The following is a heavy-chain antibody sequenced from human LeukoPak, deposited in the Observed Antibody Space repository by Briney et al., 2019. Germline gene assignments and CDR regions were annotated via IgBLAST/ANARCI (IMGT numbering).Heavy chain of an antibody. D-gene: IGHD3-10*01. J-gene: IGHJ6*02. CDR1: GFTFSSNG. CDR3: AREGLLWFGEYEDYYYYGMDV. Sequence: GRSLRLSCAASGFTFSSNGMHWVRQAPGKGLEWVAVIWYDGSNKYYADSVKGRFTISRDNSKNTLYLQMNSLRAEDTAVYYCAREGLLWFGEYEDYYYYGMDVWGQGTTVTVSS. V-gene: IGHV3-33*01. CDR2: IWYDGSNK.